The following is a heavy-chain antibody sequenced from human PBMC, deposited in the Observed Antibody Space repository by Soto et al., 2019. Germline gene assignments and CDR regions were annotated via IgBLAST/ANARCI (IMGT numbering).Heavy chain of an antibody. CDR1: GFXXXXXA. Sequence: VQLLESGGGXVQPGGSLXXSCTXXGFXXXXXAMXXXXQAPGKGLEWVSGISSSGVTTYYAASVEGRFTISRDNSKSTLYLQMSSLRAEDTATYYCAKAYAERVTTWVWGQGTLVTVSS. D-gene: IGHD4-17*01. J-gene: IGHJ4*02. CDR2: ISSSGVTT. CDR3: AKAYAERVTTWV. V-gene: IGHV3-23*01.